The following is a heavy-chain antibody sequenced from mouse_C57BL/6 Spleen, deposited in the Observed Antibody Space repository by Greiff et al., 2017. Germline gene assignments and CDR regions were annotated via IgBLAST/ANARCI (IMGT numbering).Heavy chain of an antibody. Sequence: DVKLVESGGGLVKPGGSLKLSCAASGFTFSSYAMSWVRQTPEKRLEWVATISDGGSYTYYPDNVKGRFTISRDNAKNNLYLQMSHLKAEDTAMYYCASDGDYEYDFDYWGQGTTVTVSS. D-gene: IGHD2-4*01. CDR2: ISDGGSYT. CDR1: GFTFSSYA. J-gene: IGHJ2*01. CDR3: ASDGDYEYDFDY. V-gene: IGHV5-4*03.